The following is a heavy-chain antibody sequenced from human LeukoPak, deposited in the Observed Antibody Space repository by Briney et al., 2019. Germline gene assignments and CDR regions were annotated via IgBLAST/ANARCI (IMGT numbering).Heavy chain of an antibody. CDR3: AKDPGGSERPYYFDY. CDR1: GFTFSSYG. D-gene: IGHD1-26*01. J-gene: IGHJ4*02. Sequence: GGSLRLSCAASGFTFSSYGMHWVRQAPGKGLEWVAVISYDGSNKYYADSVKGRFTISRDNSKNTLYLQMNSLRAEDTAVYYCAKDPGGSERPYYFDYWGQGTLVTVSS. V-gene: IGHV3-30*18. CDR2: ISYDGSNK.